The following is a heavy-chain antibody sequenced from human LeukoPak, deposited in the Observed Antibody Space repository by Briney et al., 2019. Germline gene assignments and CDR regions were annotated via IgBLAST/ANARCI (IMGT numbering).Heavy chain of an antibody. CDR2: ISGSGGST. V-gene: IGHV3-23*01. Sequence: PGESLKISCAASGFTFSSYAMSWVRQAPGKGLEWVSAISGSGGSTYYADSVKGRFTISRDNSKNTLYLQMNSLRAEDTAVYYCAMARGAFDIWGQGTMVTVSS. J-gene: IGHJ3*02. CDR1: GFTFSSYA. D-gene: IGHD3-10*01. CDR3: AMARGAFDI.